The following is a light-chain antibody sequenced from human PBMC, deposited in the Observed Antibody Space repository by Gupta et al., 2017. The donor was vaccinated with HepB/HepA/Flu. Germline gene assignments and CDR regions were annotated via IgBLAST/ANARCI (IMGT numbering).Light chain of an antibody. V-gene: IGLV2-8*01. CDR3: SSYAGRNEPV. CDR2: EVS. J-gene: IGLJ2*01. CDR1: SSDVGGYNY. Sequence: QSALTQSPSASVSPGQSVTISCTGTSSDVGGYNYVSWYQQHPGTAPKLISYEVSKRPSGVPDRCAGYKSGTTAFLTASGLQAEDEAYYYCSSYAGRNEPVFGGGTKLTVL.